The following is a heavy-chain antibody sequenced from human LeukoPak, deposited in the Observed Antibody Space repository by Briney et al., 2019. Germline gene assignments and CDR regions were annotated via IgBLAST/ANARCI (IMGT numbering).Heavy chain of an antibody. J-gene: IGHJ4*02. Sequence: GGSLRLSCAASGFTFSSYAMSWVRQAPGKGLEWVSAISGSGGSTYYADSVKGRFTISRDNSKNTLYLQMNSLRAEDTAVYYCAKGTTLYGDYPKSFDYWGQGTLVTVSS. CDR3: AKGTTLYGDYPKSFDY. CDR1: GFTFSSYA. D-gene: IGHD4-17*01. V-gene: IGHV3-23*01. CDR2: ISGSGGST.